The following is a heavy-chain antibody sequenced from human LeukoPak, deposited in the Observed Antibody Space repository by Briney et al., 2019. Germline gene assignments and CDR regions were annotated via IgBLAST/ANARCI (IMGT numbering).Heavy chain of an antibody. CDR1: GGSVSSYY. Sequence: SETLSLTCTVPGGSVSSYYWSWIRQPPGKGLEWIGYIYYSGSTNYNPSLKSRVTISVDTSKNQFSLKLSSVTAADTAVYYCARELWNYDFWSGYNHDAFDIWGQGTMVTVSS. CDR2: IYYSGST. J-gene: IGHJ3*02. V-gene: IGHV4-59*02. CDR3: ARELWNYDFWSGYNHDAFDI. D-gene: IGHD3-3*01.